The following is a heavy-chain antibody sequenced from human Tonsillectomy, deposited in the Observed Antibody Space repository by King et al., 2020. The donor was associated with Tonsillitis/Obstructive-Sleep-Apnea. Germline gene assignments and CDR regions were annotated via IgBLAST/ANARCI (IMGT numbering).Heavy chain of an antibody. CDR1: GYTFTGYY. CDR3: ARAVRYDSIGYYYSPFDY. V-gene: IGHV1-2*02. D-gene: IGHD3-22*01. CDR2: INPNSGGT. Sequence: VKLVESGAEVKKPGASVKVSCKASGYTFTGYYMHWVRQAPGQGLEWMGWINPNSGGTNYAQQFQGRVTMTRDTYISTAYMELSRLRSDDTAVYYCARAVRYDSIGYYYSPFDYWGQGTLVTVSS. J-gene: IGHJ4*02.